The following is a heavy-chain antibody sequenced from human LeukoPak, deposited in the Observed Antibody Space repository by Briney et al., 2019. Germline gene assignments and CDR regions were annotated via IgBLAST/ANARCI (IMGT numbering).Heavy chain of an antibody. J-gene: IGHJ4*02. V-gene: IGHV3-48*01. CDR2: ISSSSSTI. D-gene: IGHD5-24*01. CDR3: ASSLLATMGPLFY. CDR1: GFTFSSYS. Sequence: PGGSLRLSCAASGFTFSSYSMNWVRQAPGKGLEWVSYISSSSSTIYYADSVKGRFTISRDNSQNTLYLQMDSLRADDTAVYYCASSLLATMGPLFYWGLGALVTVSS.